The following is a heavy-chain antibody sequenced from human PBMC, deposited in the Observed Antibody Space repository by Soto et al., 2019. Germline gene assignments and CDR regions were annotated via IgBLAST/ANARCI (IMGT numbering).Heavy chain of an antibody. D-gene: IGHD4-17*01. V-gene: IGHV4-39*01. J-gene: IGHJ4*02. CDR1: GGSISSSSYY. Sequence: QLQLQESGPGLVKPSETLSLTCTVSGGSISSSSYYWGWIRQPPGKGLEWIGSIYYSGSTYYNPSLKSRVTIAVDTAKNQFSLKLSSVTAADTAVYYCAGLIDYGDYERVFDYWGQGTLVTVSS. CDR2: IYYSGST. CDR3: AGLIDYGDYERVFDY.